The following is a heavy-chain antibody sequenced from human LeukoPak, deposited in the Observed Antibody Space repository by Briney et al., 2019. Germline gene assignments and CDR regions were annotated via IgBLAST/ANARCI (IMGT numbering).Heavy chain of an antibody. J-gene: IGHJ4*02. Sequence: SETLSLTCGVYGGSFNGYYWSWIRQPPGKGLEWMGEINHSGSTYYNPSLKSRVTISVDTSKKQFSLKLSSVTAADTALYYCARVSHSLIVVVWGQGTLVTVSS. D-gene: IGHD3-22*01. CDR1: GGSFNGYY. CDR3: ARVSHSLIVVV. V-gene: IGHV4-34*01. CDR2: INHSGST.